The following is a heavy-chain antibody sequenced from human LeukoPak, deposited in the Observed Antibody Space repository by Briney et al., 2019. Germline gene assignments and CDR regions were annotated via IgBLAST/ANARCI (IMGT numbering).Heavy chain of an antibody. D-gene: IGHD3-10*01. V-gene: IGHV4-30-4*01. J-gene: IGHJ6*02. CDR3: ARERWFPSPYGMDV. CDR1: GGSIGSGDYY. Sequence: SETLSLTCTVSGGSIGSGDYYWSWIRQPPGKGLEWIGYIYYSGSTYYYPSLKSRVTISIDTSKNQFSLRLTSVTAADTAVYYCARERWFPSPYGMDVWGQGTRVTVPS. CDR2: IYYSGST.